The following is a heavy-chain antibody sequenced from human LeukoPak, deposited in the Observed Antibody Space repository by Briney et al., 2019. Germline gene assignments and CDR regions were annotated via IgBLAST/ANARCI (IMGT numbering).Heavy chain of an antibody. D-gene: IGHD3-3*01. CDR3: ARGRITIFGVVIIPLDY. V-gene: IGHV1-18*01. J-gene: IGHJ4*02. CDR2: ISAYNGNT. Sequence: ASVKVSCEASGYTFTSYGISWVRQAPGQGLEWMGWISAYNGNTNYAQKLQGRVTMTTDTSTSTAYMELRSLRSDDTAVYYCARGRITIFGVVIIPLDYWGQGTLVTVSS. CDR1: GYTFTSYG.